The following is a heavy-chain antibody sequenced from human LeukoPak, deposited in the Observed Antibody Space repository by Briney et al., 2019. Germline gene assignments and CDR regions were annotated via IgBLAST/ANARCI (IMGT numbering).Heavy chain of an antibody. V-gene: IGHV4-61*02. J-gene: IGHJ4*02. D-gene: IGHD1-14*01. Sequence: SETLSLTCTLSGGSISSGSYYWSWIRQPAGKGLEWIGRIYTSGSTNYNPSLKSRVTISVDTSKNQFSLKLSSVTAADTAVYYCARAPERRNYFDYWGQGTLVTVSS. CDR1: GGSISSGSYY. CDR3: ARAPERRNYFDY. CDR2: IYTSGST.